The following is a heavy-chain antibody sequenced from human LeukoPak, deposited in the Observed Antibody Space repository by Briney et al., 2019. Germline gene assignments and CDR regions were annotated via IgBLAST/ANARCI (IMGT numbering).Heavy chain of an antibody. CDR2: ICHSGRT. CDR3: AGLVATDPGRVDY. Sequence: SETLSLTCAVSGGSISSGGYSWSWIRQPPGKDREWIAYICHSGRTYDNPALKRRVTISVDRSKNQFSLKLSSVTAADTAVYYCAGLVATDPGRVDYWGQGTLVTVSS. J-gene: IGHJ4*02. V-gene: IGHV4-30-2*01. D-gene: IGHD5-12*01. CDR1: GGSISSGGYS.